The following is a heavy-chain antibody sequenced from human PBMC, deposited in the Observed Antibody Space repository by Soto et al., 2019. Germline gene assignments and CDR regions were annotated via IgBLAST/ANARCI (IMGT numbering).Heavy chain of an antibody. D-gene: IGHD5-18*01. CDR2: ISANGKTI. V-gene: IGHV3-48*03. Sequence: EVQLVESGGGLIQPGGSLRLSCAASGFTFSTYEMNWVRQAPGKGLEWIAYISANGKTIYYADSVKGRFTISRDNAKNSLFLEIDSLRVDDTGVYYCAREKYIYGKFDYWGQGALVTVSS. CDR1: GFTFSTYE. CDR3: AREKYIYGKFDY. J-gene: IGHJ4*02.